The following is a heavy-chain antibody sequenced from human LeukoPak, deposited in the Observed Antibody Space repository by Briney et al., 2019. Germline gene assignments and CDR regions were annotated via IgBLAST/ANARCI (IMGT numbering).Heavy chain of an antibody. V-gene: IGHV3-21*01. CDR2: ISSSSSYI. J-gene: IGHJ4*02. D-gene: IGHD1-7*01. CDR3: ARAHNWKYGTFDY. CDR1: GFSFSSYG. Sequence: GGSLRLSCEASGFSFSSYGMHWVRQAPGKGLEWVSSISSSSSYIYYADSVKGRFTISRDNAKNSLYLQMNSLRAEDTAVYYCARAHNWKYGTFDYWGQGTLVTVSS.